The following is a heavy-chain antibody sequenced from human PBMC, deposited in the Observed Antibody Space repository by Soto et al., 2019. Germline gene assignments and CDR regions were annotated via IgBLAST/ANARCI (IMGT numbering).Heavy chain of an antibody. J-gene: IGHJ5*02. CDR1: GGSISSGDYY. V-gene: IGHV4-30-4*01. CDR2: IYYSGST. CDR3: AREARSMYSSSSWFDP. Sequence: PSETLSLTCTVSGGSISSGDYYWSWIRQPPGKGLEWIGYIYYSGSTYYNPSLKSRVTISVDTSKNQFSLKLSSVTAADTAVYYCAREARSMYSSSSWFDPWGQGTLVTVSS. D-gene: IGHD6-6*01.